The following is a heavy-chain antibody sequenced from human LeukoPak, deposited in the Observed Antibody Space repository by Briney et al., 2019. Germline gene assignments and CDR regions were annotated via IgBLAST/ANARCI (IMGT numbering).Heavy chain of an antibody. J-gene: IGHJ5*02. D-gene: IGHD5-18*01. CDR2: IYYSGST. CDR1: GGPISSYY. V-gene: IGHV4-59*08. Sequence: SDTLSLMCTVSGGPISSYYWRWIRQPPGKGLEWIGFIYYSGSTNYNPSLKSRVTISVDTSKNQFSLKLTSVTAADTAVYYCARHTGVQLWNPNWFDPWGQGTLVTVSS. CDR3: ARHTGVQLWNPNWFDP.